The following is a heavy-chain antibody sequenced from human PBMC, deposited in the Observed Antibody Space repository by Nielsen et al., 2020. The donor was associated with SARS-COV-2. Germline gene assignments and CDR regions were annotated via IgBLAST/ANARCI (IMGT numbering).Heavy chain of an antibody. J-gene: IGHJ5*02. CDR3: SRDNKGSSWYNWFDP. Sequence: GGSLRLSCAASGFTVSSNYMSWVRQAPGKGLEWVSVIYSGGSTYYADSVKGRFTISRDNSKNTLYLQMNSLRAEDTAVYYCSRDNKGSSWYNWFDPWGQGTRVTVSS. CDR2: IYSGGST. CDR1: GFTVSSNY. D-gene: IGHD6-13*01. V-gene: IGHV3-53*01.